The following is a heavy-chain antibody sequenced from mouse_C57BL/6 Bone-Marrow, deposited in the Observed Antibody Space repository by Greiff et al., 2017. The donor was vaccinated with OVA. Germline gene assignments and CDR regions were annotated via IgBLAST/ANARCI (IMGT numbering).Heavy chain of an antibody. CDR3: ARGDHSNWGLDY. Sequence: VQLQQSGAELARPGASVKLSCKASGYTFTSYGISWVKQRTGQGLEWIGEIYPRSGNTYYNEKFKGKATLTADKSSSTAYMELRSLTSEDSAVYFCARGDHSNWGLDYWGQGTTLTVSS. V-gene: IGHV1-81*01. D-gene: IGHD2-5*01. CDR2: IYPRSGNT. CDR1: GYTFTSYG. J-gene: IGHJ2*01.